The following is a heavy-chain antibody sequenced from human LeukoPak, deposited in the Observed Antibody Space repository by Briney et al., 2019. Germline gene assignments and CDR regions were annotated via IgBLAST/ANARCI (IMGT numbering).Heavy chain of an antibody. V-gene: IGHV3-21*01. CDR1: GFTFSSYN. CDR2: ISSSGGYM. J-gene: IGHJ4*02. D-gene: IGHD5-18*01. Sequence: PGGSLRLSCAASGFTFSSYNMNWVRQAPGKGLERVSSISSSGGYMYYGDSVKGRFTISRDNAKNSLYLQMNSLRAEDTAVYYCARERGYSYGYSDYWGQGTLVTVSS. CDR3: ARERGYSYGYSDY.